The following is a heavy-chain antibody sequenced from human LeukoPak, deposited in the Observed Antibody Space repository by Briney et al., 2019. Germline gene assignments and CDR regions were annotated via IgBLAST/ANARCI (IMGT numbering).Heavy chain of an antibody. D-gene: IGHD6-19*01. CDR3: ARHLRVAGKGFDY. CDR2: IYYSGST. CDR1: GGSISSYY. J-gene: IGHJ4*02. V-gene: IGHV4-59*08. Sequence: SETLSLTCIVSGGSISSYYWSWIRQPPGKGLEWIGYIYYSGSTNYNPSLKSRVTISVDTSKDQFSLKLSSVTAADTAVYYCARHLRVAGKGFDYWGQGTLVTVSS.